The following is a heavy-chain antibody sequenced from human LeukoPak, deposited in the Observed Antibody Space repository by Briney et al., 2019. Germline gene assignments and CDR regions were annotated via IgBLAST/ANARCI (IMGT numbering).Heavy chain of an antibody. CDR1: GGTFSSYA. V-gene: IGHV1-69*06. Sequence: SVKVSCKASGGTFSSYAISWVRQAPGQGLEWMGGIIPVFGTSSYAQKFQGRVTITADKSTSTAYMELSSLRSEDTAVYYCARDRSKVLTGTYYFDYWGQGTLVTVSS. J-gene: IGHJ4*02. D-gene: IGHD1-7*01. CDR3: ARDRSKVLTGTYYFDY. CDR2: IIPVFGTS.